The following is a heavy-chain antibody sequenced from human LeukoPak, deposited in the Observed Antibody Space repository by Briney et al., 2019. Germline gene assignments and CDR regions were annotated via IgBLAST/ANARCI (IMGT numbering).Heavy chain of an antibody. CDR3: EIYYDSSGRPWGMDV. CDR1: GFTFSSYA. D-gene: IGHD3-22*01. Sequence: GGSLRLSCAASGFTFSSYAMSWVRQAPGKGLEWVSAISGSGGSTYYADSVKGRFTISRDNSKNTLYLQMNSLRAEDTAVYYCEIYYDSSGRPWGMDVWGQRTTVTLSS. CDR2: ISGSGGST. J-gene: IGHJ6*02. V-gene: IGHV3-23*01.